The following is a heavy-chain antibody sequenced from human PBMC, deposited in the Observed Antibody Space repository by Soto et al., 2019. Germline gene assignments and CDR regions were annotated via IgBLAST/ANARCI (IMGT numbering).Heavy chain of an antibody. CDR2: INAGNGNT. CDR1: GYTFTSYA. J-gene: IGHJ4*02. Sequence: QVQLVQSGAEEKKPGASVKVSCKASGYTFTSYAMHWVRQAPGQRLGWMGWINAGNGNTKYSQKFQGRVTITRDTSASTAYIELSSLRSEDTAVYYCARNIVVVTALDYWGQGTLVSDSS. D-gene: IGHD2-21*02. V-gene: IGHV1-3*05. CDR3: ARNIVVVTALDY.